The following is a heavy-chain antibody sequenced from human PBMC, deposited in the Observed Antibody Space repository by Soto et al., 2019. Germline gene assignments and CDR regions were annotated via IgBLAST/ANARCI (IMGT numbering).Heavy chain of an antibody. CDR2: ILHDGSAE. V-gene: IGHV3-33*05. CDR3: ARSRDGYSFYFYYGMDG. J-gene: IGHJ6*02. Sequence: GGSLRHSCAASGFNFSSYGIHWVRQSPGERLEWMALILHDGSAEYYADSVKGRFTISRDNSKNTLYLQMNSLTAEDTAVYYCARSRDGYSFYFYYGMDGWGQGTTVTVSS. D-gene: IGHD4-4*01. CDR1: GFNFSSYG.